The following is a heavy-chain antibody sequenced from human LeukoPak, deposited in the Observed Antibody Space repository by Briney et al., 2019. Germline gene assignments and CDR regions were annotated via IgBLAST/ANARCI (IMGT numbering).Heavy chain of an antibody. J-gene: IGHJ4*02. CDR2: IYSGGNT. CDR3: AREAVAVAGYFDY. D-gene: IGHD6-19*01. CDR1: GFTVSSNY. Sequence: PGESLRLSCAASGFTVSSNYMSWVRQAPGKGLEWVSVIYSGGNTYYADSVKGRFTISRDNSKNTLYLQMNSLRAEDTAVYYCAREAVAVAGYFDYWGQGTLVTVSS. V-gene: IGHV3-53*01.